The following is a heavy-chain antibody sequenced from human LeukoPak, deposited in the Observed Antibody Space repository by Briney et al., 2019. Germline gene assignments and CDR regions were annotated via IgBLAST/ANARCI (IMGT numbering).Heavy chain of an antibody. CDR3: ASRHYDFGYY. V-gene: IGHV3-30*04. CDR2: ISYDGSNK. D-gene: IGHD4-17*01. Sequence: GRSLRLSCAASGFAFSTYPVHWVRQAPGKGLEWVAVISYDGSNKYYADSVKGRFTISRDNSKNTLYLQMNSLRAEDTAIHYCASRHYDFGYYWGQGTLVTVSS. CDR1: GFAFSTYP. J-gene: IGHJ4*02.